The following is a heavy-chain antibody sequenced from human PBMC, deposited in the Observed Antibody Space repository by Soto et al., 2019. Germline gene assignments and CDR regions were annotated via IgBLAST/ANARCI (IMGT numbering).Heavy chain of an antibody. D-gene: IGHD3-3*01. CDR1: GFTFSGSA. V-gene: IGHV3-73*02. CDR3: TSVAPVYDFWSNDAFDI. Sequence: EVQLVESGGGLVQPGGSLKLSCAASGFTFSGSAMHWVRQASGKGLEWVGRIRSKANSYATAYAASVKGRFTISRDDSKNTAYLQMNSLKTEDTAVYYCTSVAPVYDFWSNDAFDIWGQGTMVTVSS. CDR2: IRSKANSYAT. J-gene: IGHJ3*02.